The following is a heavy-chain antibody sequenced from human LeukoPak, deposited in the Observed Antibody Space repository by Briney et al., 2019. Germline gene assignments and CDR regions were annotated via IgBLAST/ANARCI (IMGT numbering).Heavy chain of an antibody. Sequence: ASVTVSCTASGYTFTKYDIHWVRQAPGQRREWMGWISPYIGNTYYSQKLQGRVTMTTDTSTTTAYMELRSLRSDDTGVYYCARFTPRLSREKFDYWGQGTLVTVSS. CDR2: ISPYIGNT. J-gene: IGHJ4*02. V-gene: IGHV1-18*01. D-gene: IGHD3-3*02. CDR1: GYTFTKYD. CDR3: ARFTPRLSREKFDY.